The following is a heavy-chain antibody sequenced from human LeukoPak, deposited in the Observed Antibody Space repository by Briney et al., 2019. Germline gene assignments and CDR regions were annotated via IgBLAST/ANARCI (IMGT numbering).Heavy chain of an antibody. CDR3: AREGSSSSSSGGYNWFDP. CDR2: INPNSGGT. V-gene: IGHV1-2*02. D-gene: IGHD6-6*01. Sequence: ASVKVSCKASGYTFTGYYMHWVRQAPGQGLEWMGWINPNSGGTNYAQKFQGRVTMTRDTSISTAYMELSRLRSDDTAVYYCAREGSSSSSSGGYNWFDPWGQGTLVTVSS. J-gene: IGHJ5*02. CDR1: GYTFTGYY.